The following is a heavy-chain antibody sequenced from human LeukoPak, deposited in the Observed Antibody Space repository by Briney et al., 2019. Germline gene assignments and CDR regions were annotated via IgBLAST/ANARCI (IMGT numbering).Heavy chain of an antibody. V-gene: IGHV4-59*01. CDR2: IYYSGST. Sequence: SETLSLTCTVSGASISSYYWSWIRQPPGKGLEWIGYIYYSGSTNYNPSLKSPVTISVDTSKNQFSLKLSSVTAADTAVYYCARGRKYSYGYRVNELGSGYFDNWGQGTLVTVSS. CDR1: GASISSYY. CDR3: ARGRKYSYGYRVNELGSGYFDN. J-gene: IGHJ4*02. D-gene: IGHD5-18*01.